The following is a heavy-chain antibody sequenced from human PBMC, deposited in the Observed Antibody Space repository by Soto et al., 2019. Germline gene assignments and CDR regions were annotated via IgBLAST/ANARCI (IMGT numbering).Heavy chain of an antibody. D-gene: IGHD2-2*01. CDR1: GFTFGDYA. Sequence: PWGSLRLSCTASGFTFGDYAMSWVRQAPGKGLEWVGFIRSKAYGGTTEYAASVKGRFTISRDDSKSIAYLQMNSLKTEDTAVYYCTGGSRAVWGQGTLVTVSS. CDR3: TGGSRAV. J-gene: IGHJ4*02. V-gene: IGHV3-49*04. CDR2: IRSKAYGGTT.